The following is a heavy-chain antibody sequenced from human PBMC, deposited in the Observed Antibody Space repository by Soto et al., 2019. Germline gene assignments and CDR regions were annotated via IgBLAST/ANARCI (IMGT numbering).Heavy chain of an antibody. J-gene: IGHJ4*02. Sequence: QVQLVESGGGVVQPGRSLRLSCAASGFTFSTYGMLWVRQPPGMGLDWVAVIWYDGSNKYYADSVKGRFTISRDNSKNTLYLQMNSLRAEDTAVYYCARGSRTGGWYVLDYWGQGTLVTVSS. CDR3: ARGSRTGGWYVLDY. V-gene: IGHV3-33*01. D-gene: IGHD6-19*01. CDR1: GFTFSTYG. CDR2: IWYDGSNK.